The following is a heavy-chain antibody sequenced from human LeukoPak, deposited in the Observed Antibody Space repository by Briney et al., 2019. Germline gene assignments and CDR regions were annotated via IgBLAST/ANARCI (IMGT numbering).Heavy chain of an antibody. CDR3: ARGMYYYDGSGDY. D-gene: IGHD3-22*01. J-gene: IGHJ4*02. V-gene: IGHV4-59*08. CDR1: GGSISSYY. Sequence: SETLSLACSVSGGSISSYYWSWIRQPPGKGLEWIGYIYYSGSTNYNPSLKSRVTISINTSKNQFSLNLTSVTAADTAVYYCARGMYYYDGSGDYWGQGTLVTVSS. CDR2: IYYSGST.